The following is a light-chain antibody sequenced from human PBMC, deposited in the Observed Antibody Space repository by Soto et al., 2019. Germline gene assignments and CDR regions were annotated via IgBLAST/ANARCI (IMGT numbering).Light chain of an antibody. Sequence: DIQMTQSPSTLSASVGGRVTITCRASQSISSSLAWYQQNPGKAPKLLIYDASSLESGVTSRFSGSGSGTEFTLTISSLQPDDFATYYCQQYNSYSQTFGQGTKVDI. J-gene: IGKJ1*01. CDR2: DAS. CDR3: QQYNSYSQT. CDR1: QSISSS. V-gene: IGKV1-5*01.